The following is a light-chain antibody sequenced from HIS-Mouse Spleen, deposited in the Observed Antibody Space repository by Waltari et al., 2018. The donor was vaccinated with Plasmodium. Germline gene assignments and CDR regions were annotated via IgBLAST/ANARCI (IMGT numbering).Light chain of an antibody. V-gene: IGLV3-1*01. CDR2: QDS. CDR1: KLGDKY. J-gene: IGLJ1*01. Sequence: SYELTQPPSVSVSPGQTASITCPGAKLGDKYACWYQQKPGQSPVLVIYQDSKRPSGIPERFSGSNSGNTATLTISGTQAMDEADYYCQAWDGSTDYVFGTGTKVTVL. CDR3: QAWDGSTDYV.